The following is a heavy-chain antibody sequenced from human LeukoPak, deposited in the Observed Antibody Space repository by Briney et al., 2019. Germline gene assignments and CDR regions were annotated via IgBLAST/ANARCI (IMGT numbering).Heavy chain of an antibody. CDR2: IYPGDSDT. J-gene: IGHJ4*02. Sequence: GESLKISCKGSGYRFTTYWIGWVRQMPGKGLEWMGIIYPGDSDTRYSPSFQGQVTISADKSISTAYLQWSSLKASDTAMYYCARLRDRDYDILTGYYFDYWGQGTLVTVSS. CDR1: GYRFTTYW. D-gene: IGHD3-9*01. V-gene: IGHV5-51*01. CDR3: ARLRDRDYDILTGYYFDY.